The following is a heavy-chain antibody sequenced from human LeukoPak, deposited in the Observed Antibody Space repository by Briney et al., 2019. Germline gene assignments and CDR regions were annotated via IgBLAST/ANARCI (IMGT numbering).Heavy chain of an antibody. D-gene: IGHD3-3*01. CDR1: GGSISSYY. CDR3: AREVADYDFWSGYPPNYFDY. J-gene: IGHJ4*02. Sequence: SETLSLTCTVSGGSISSYYWSWIRRPPGKGLEWIGYIYYSGSTNYNPSLKSRVTISVDTSKNQFSLKLSSVTAADTAVYYCAREVADYDFWSGYPPNYFDYWGQGTLVTVSS. V-gene: IGHV4-59*01. CDR2: IYYSGST.